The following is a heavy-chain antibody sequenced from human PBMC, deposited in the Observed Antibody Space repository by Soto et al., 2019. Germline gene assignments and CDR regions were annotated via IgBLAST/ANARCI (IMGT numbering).Heavy chain of an antibody. CDR1: GFTFSSYA. CDR2: ISYDGSNK. J-gene: IGHJ4*02. CDR3: AIGDSIAAAEMDY. V-gene: IGHV3-30-3*01. D-gene: IGHD6-13*01. Sequence: QVQLVESGGGVVQPGRSLRLSCAASGFTFSSYAMHWVRQAAGKGLEWVAVISYDGSNKYYADSVKGRFTISRDNSKNTLYLQMNILRAEDTAVYYCAIGDSIAAAEMDYWGQGTQVTVSS.